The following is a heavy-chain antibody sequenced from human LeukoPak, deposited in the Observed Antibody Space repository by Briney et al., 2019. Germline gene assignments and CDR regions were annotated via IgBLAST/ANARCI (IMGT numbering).Heavy chain of an antibody. CDR2: ISGSGGST. D-gene: IGHD3-10*01. CDR1: GFTFSSYA. J-gene: IGHJ5*02. CDR3: AKESTRFGGNWFDP. Sequence: GGSLRLSCAASGFTFSSYAMSWVRQAPGKGLEWVSAISGSGGSTFYSDSVKGRFTMSRDNSKNMLYLQMNSLRAEDTAIYYCAKESTRFGGNWFDPWGQGTLVTVSS. V-gene: IGHV3-23*01.